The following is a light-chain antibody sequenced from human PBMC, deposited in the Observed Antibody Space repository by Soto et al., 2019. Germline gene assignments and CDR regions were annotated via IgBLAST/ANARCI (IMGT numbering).Light chain of an antibody. CDR1: NSNIGAGYD. V-gene: IGLV1-40*01. CDR2: GNS. J-gene: IGLJ1*01. CDR3: QSYGDSLSGYV. Sequence: QSALTQPPSVSGSPGQRVTISCTWINSNIGAGYDVHWYQQLPGTAPKLLIYGNSNRPSGVPDRFSGSKSGTSASLTITGLQAEDEADYYCQSYGDSLSGYVFGTGTKVTVL.